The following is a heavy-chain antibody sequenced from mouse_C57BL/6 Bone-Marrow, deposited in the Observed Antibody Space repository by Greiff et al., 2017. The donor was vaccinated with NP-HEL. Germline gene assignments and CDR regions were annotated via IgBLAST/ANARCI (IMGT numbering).Heavy chain of an antibody. Sequence: QVQLQQSGAELARPGASVKLSCKASGYTFTSYGISWVKQRTGQGLEWIGEIYPRSGNTYYNEKFKGKATLTADKSSSTAYMELRSLTSEDSAVYFCARWGHGLRRAWFAYWGQGTLVTVSA. J-gene: IGHJ3*01. CDR2: IYPRSGNT. CDR3: ARWGHGLRRAWFAY. V-gene: IGHV1-81*01. D-gene: IGHD2-4*01. CDR1: GYTFTSYG.